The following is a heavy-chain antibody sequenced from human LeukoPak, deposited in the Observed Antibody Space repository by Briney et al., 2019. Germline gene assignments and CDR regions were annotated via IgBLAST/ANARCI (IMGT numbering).Heavy chain of an antibody. V-gene: IGHV5-10-1*01. D-gene: IGHD6-19*01. CDR3: ARQGGNIAVDGGLDN. Sequence: GESLKISCKDSGYSFTNYWINWVRQMPGKGLEWVGRTDPSDSYTSYSPSFQGHVTISADKSISTAYMQWSSLKASDTAIYYCARQGGNIAVDGGLDNWGQGTLVTVCS. CDR1: GYSFTNYW. CDR2: TDPSDSYT. J-gene: IGHJ4*02.